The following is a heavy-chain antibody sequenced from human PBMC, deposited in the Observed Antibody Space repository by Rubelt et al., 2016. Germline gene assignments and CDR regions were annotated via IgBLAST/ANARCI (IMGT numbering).Heavy chain of an antibody. Sequence: QVTLRESGPALVKPTQTLTLTCTFSGFSLSTSGMCVSWIRQPPGKALEWLALIDWDDDKYYSTALRTRLTISKDTPKNQVVRTMTDMDTVDTATYYCARTQTETEPDYWGQGTLVTVSS. CDR1: GFSLSTSGMC. D-gene: IGHD1-1*01. J-gene: IGHJ4*02. CDR3: ARTQTETEPDY. CDR2: IDWDDDK. V-gene: IGHV2-70*01.